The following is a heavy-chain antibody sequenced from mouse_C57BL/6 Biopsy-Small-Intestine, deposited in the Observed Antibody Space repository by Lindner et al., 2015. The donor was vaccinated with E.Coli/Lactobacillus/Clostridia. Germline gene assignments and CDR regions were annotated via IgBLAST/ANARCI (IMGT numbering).Heavy chain of an antibody. J-gene: IGHJ4*01. Sequence: VQLQESWGRLSEAWRVPELSCAASGFTFSDYGMHWVRQAPEKGLEWVAYISSGSSTIYYVDTVKGRFTISRDNAKNTLFLQMTSLRSEDTAMYYCARRGLDYYAMDYWGQGTSVTVSS. CDR1: GFTFSDYG. CDR3: ARRGLDYYAMDY. D-gene: IGHD3-3*01. V-gene: IGHV5-17*01. CDR2: ISSGSSTI.